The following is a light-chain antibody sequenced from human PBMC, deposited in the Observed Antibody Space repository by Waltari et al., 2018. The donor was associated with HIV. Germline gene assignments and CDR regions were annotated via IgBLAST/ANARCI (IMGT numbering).Light chain of an antibody. V-gene: IGLV2-14*03. J-gene: IGLJ3*02. Sequence: SALTQPASVSGSPGQSITISCTGASSEFRTYNYVSWYQHHPGKAPRLLIYDVTNRPSGVSHRCSGSKSGDTASLIISGLQAEDEADYFCAAYIGPWVFGGGTRLTV. CDR1: SSEFRTYNY. CDR3: AAYIGPWV. CDR2: DVT.